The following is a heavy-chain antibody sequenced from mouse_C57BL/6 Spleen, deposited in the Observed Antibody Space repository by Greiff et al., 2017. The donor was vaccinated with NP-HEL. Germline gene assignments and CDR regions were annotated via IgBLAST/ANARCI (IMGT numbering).Heavy chain of an antibody. V-gene: IGHV1-20*01. CDR3: ARSRGYGSSPYWYFDV. CDR1: GYSFTGYF. Sequence: EVKLVESGPELVKPGDSVKISCKASGYSFTGYFMNWVMQSHGKSLEWIGRINPYNGDTFYNQKFKGKATLTVDKSSSTAHMELRSLTSEDSAVYYCARSRGYGSSPYWYFDVWGTGTTVTVAS. J-gene: IGHJ1*03. D-gene: IGHD1-1*01. CDR2: INPYNGDT.